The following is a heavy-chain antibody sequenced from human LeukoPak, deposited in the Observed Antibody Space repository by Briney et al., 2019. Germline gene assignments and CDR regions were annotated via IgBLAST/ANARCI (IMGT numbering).Heavy chain of an antibody. Sequence: TGGSLRLSCAASGFTFSSYGMHWVRQAPGKGLEWVAFIRYDGSNKYYADSVKGRFTISRDNSKNTLYLQMNSLRAEDTAVYYCAKDLSYYDSSGRPFDYWGQGTLVTVSS. CDR3: AKDLSYYDSSGRPFDY. CDR1: GFTFSSYG. J-gene: IGHJ4*02. CDR2: IRYDGSNK. V-gene: IGHV3-30*02. D-gene: IGHD3-22*01.